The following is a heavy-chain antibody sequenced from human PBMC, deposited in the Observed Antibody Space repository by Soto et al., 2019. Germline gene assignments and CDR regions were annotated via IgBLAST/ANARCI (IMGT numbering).Heavy chain of an antibody. Sequence: SVKVSCKASGGTFSSYAISWVRQAPGQGLEWMGGIIPIFGTANYAQKFQGRVTITADESTSTAYMELSSLRSEDTAVYYCARLGHSRQTEYFQHWGQGTLVTAPQ. CDR3: ARLGHSRQTEYFQH. CDR1: GGTFSSYA. V-gene: IGHV1-69*13. J-gene: IGHJ1*01. D-gene: IGHD6-13*01. CDR2: IIPIFGTA.